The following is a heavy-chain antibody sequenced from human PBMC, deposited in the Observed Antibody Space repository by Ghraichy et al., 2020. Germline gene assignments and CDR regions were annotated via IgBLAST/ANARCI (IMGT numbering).Heavy chain of an antibody. CDR3: ARGDSITMVRGVIITGFDP. CDR1: GGSFSGYY. Sequence: SETLSLTCAVYGGSFSGYYWSWIRQPPGKGLEWIGEINHSGSTNYNPSLKSRVTISVDTSKNQFSLKLSSVTAADTAVYYCARGDSITMVRGVIITGFDPWGQGTLVTVSS. J-gene: IGHJ5*02. D-gene: IGHD3-10*01. V-gene: IGHV4-34*01. CDR2: INHSGST.